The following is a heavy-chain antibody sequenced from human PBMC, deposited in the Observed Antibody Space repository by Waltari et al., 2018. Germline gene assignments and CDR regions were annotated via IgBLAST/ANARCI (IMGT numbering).Heavy chain of an antibody. CDR2: IYTSGLT. CDR3: AREGVDYYGMDV. Sequence: QVQLQESGPGLLKPSQNLSPTCPCSGVSTSRGSHYWSWLRPPAGKGLEWIGRIYTSGLTNSNPSLKSRVTISVDTSKNQFSLKLSSVTAADTAVYYCAREGVDYYGMDVWGQGTTVTVSS. J-gene: IGHJ6*02. CDR1: GVSTSRGSHY. D-gene: IGHD3-3*01. V-gene: IGHV4-61*02.